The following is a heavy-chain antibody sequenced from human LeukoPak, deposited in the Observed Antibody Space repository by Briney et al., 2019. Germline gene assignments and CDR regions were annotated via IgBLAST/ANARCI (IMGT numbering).Heavy chain of an antibody. CDR1: GGTFSSYA. V-gene: IGHV1-69*05. J-gene: IGHJ4*02. CDR2: IIPIFGTA. CDR3: ARSLTIDLPWSFGFDY. Sequence: SVKVSCKASGGTFSSYAISWVRQAPGQGLEWMGGIIPIFGTANYAQKFQGRVTITTDESTSTAYMEPSSLRSEDTAVYYCARSLTIDLPWSFGFDYWGQGTLVTVSS. D-gene: IGHD3-3*01.